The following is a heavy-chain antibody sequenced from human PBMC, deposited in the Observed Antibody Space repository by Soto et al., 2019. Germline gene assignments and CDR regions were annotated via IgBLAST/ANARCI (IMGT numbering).Heavy chain of an antibody. CDR3: VRESCVGGWCQGYFQE. CDR2: LNQDGSQK. Sequence: EVQLVASGGDLVQPGGSLRISCAASGFTFSAHWLTWVRQAPGKGLEYVATLNQDGSQKYYVDSVKGRFTISRDNARNSLYLQMNSLRVEDTAVYFCVRESCVGGWCQGYFQEWGQGTRVTVSS. D-gene: IGHD2-21*01. V-gene: IGHV3-7*05. CDR1: GFTFSAHW. J-gene: IGHJ1*01.